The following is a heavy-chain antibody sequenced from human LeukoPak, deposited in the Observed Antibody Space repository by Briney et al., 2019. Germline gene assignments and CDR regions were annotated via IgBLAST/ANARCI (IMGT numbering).Heavy chain of an antibody. J-gene: IGHJ5*02. CDR1: GYTLTELS. CDR3: ARDPPFIAAAGRPFDP. Sequence: ASVKVSCKVSGYTLTELSMHWVRQAPGKGLEWMGGFDPEDGETIYAQKFQGRVTITADKSTSTAYMELSSLRSEDTAVYYCARDPPFIAAAGRPFDPWGQGTLVTVSS. D-gene: IGHD6-13*01. CDR2: FDPEDGET. V-gene: IGHV1-24*01.